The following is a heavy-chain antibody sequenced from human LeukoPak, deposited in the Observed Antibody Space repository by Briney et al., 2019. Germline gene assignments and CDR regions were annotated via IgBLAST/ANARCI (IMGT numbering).Heavy chain of an antibody. CDR3: AKEDGRRFLEWTPFFDY. V-gene: IGHV3-30*02. Sequence: GGSLRLSCAASGFTFSSYGMHWVRQAPGKGLEWVAFIRYDGSNKYYADSVKGRFTISRDNSKNTLYLQMNSLRAEDTAVYYCAKEDGRRFLEWTPFFDYWGQGTLVTVSS. CDR1: GFTFSSYG. CDR2: IRYDGSNK. D-gene: IGHD3-3*01. J-gene: IGHJ4*02.